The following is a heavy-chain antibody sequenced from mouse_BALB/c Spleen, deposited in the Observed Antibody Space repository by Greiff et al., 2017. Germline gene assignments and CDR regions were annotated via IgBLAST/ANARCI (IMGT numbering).Heavy chain of an antibody. CDR1: GYTFTDYA. J-gene: IGHJ4*01. D-gene: IGHD2-3*01. V-gene: IGHV1-67*01. CDR3: AIRSYDGAMDY. Sequence: QVQLQQSGPELVRPGVSVKISCKGSGYTFTDYAMHWVKQSHAKSLEWIGVISTYYGNTNYNQKFKGKATMTVDKSSSTAYMELARLTSEDSAIYYCAIRSYDGAMDYWGQGTSVTVSS. CDR2: ISTYYGNT.